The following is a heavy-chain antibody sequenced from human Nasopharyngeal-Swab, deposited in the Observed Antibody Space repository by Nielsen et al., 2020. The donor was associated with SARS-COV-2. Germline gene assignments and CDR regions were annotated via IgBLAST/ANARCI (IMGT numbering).Heavy chain of an antibody. CDR3: ARAHYDSSGYYYFDY. Sequence: GGSLRLSCAASGFTFSSYSMNWVRQAPGKGLEWVSYISSSSSTIYYADSVKGRFTISRDNAMNSLYLQMNSLRDEDTAVYYCARAHYDSSGYYYFDYWGQGTLVTVSS. D-gene: IGHD3-22*01. CDR2: ISSSSSTI. J-gene: IGHJ4*02. CDR1: GFTFSSYS. V-gene: IGHV3-48*02.